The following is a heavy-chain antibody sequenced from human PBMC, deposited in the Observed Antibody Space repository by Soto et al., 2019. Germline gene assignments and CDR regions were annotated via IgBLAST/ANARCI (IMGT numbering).Heavy chain of an antibody. Sequence: GGSLRLSCAASGFTFRSYGMHCVRQAPGKGLEWVAVISYDGSNKYYADSVKGRFTISRDDSKNTLYLQMNSLKTEDTAVYYCTTELAPLIAAAGYFDYWGQGTLVTVS. CDR3: TTELAPLIAAAGYFDY. J-gene: IGHJ4*02. D-gene: IGHD6-13*01. CDR1: GFTFRSYG. V-gene: IGHV3-30*03. CDR2: ISYDGSNK.